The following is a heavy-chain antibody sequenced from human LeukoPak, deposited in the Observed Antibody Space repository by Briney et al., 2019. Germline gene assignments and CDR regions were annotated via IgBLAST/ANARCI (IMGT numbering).Heavy chain of an antibody. D-gene: IGHD3-3*01. V-gene: IGHV3-7*01. CDR1: GFTFSSYW. Sequence: PGGSLRLSCAASGFTFSSYWMSWVRQAPGKGLEWVANIKQDGSEKYYVDSVKGRFTISRDNAKNSPYLQMNSLRAEDTAVYYCARVWSITIFGVVTQYYFDYWGQGTLVTVSS. CDR2: IKQDGSEK. CDR3: ARVWSITIFGVVTQYYFDY. J-gene: IGHJ4*02.